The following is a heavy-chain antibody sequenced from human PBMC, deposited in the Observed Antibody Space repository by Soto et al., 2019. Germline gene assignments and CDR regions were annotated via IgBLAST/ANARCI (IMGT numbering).Heavy chain of an antibody. CDR1: GGTFSSYT. CDR3: ARDCTAMHPLWYFDL. J-gene: IGHJ2*01. D-gene: IGHD5-18*01. Sequence: QVQLVQSGAEVKKPGSSVKVSCKASGGTFSSYTISWVRQAPGQGLEWMGRIIPILGIANYAQKFQGRVTITADKSTSTAYMDLSSLRSEDTAVYYCARDCTAMHPLWYFDLWGRGTLVTVSS. CDR2: IIPILGIA. V-gene: IGHV1-69*08.